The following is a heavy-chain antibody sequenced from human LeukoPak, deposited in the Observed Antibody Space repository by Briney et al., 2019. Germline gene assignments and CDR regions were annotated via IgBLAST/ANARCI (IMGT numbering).Heavy chain of an antibody. CDR3: ARDEEAGSQPFGMDV. CDR1: GFTFSDYY. J-gene: IGHJ6*02. Sequence: GGSLRLSCAASGFTFSDYYMSWIRQAPGKGLEWVSYISSSGSTIYYADSVKGRFTISRDNAKNSLYLQMNSLRAEDTAVYYCARDEEAGSQPFGMDVWGQGTTVTVSS. CDR2: ISSSGSTI. V-gene: IGHV3-11*01.